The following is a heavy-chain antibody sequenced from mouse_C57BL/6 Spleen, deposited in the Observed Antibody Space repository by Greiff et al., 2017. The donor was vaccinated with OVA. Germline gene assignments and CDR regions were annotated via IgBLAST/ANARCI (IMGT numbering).Heavy chain of an antibody. V-gene: IGHV3-6*01. J-gene: IGHJ2*01. CDR3: ARGHDGYYDY. CDR1: GYSITSGYY. CDR2: ISYDGSN. D-gene: IGHD2-3*01. Sequence: EVKLVESGPGLVKPSQSLSLTCSVTGYSITSGYYWNWIRQFPGNKLEWMGYISYDGSNNYNPSLKNRISITRDTSKNQFFLKLNSVTTEDTATYYCARGHDGYYDYWGQGTTLTVSS.